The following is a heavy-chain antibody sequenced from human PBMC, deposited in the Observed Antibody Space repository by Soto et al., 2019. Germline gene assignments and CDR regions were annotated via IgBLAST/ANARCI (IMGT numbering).Heavy chain of an antibody. D-gene: IGHD3-10*01. J-gene: IGHJ6*04. CDR1: GFTFSSYA. Sequence: GGSLRLSCAASGFTFSSYAMSWVRQAPWKGLEWVSAISGSGGSTYYADSVKGRFTISRDNSKNTLYLQMNSLRAEDTAVYYCVSGGFGEFSPSYYYYYYGMDVWGKGTTVTVSS. V-gene: IGHV3-23*01. CDR2: ISGSGGST. CDR3: VSGGFGEFSPSYYYYYYGMDV.